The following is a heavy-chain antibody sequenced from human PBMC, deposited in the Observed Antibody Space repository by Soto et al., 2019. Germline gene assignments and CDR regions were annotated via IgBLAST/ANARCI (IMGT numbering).Heavy chain of an antibody. D-gene: IGHD3-22*01. CDR2: LSWNSGDI. CDR1: GFSFDDYG. CDR3: AKDNDFDRYGPVDY. Sequence: EVQLVESGGGSVQPGRSLRLSCAASGFSFDDYGMHWVRQGPGKGLEWVSGLSWNSGDIYYADSVKGRFTISRDNAKRSLYLQMNSLRTDDTALYSGAKDNDFDRYGPVDYLGQGIVATASS. V-gene: IGHV3-9*01. J-gene: IGHJ4*02.